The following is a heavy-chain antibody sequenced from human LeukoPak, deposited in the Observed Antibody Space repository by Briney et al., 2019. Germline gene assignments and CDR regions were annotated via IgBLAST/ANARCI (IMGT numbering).Heavy chain of an antibody. J-gene: IGHJ6*03. D-gene: IGHD6-13*01. CDR1: GGSISSSSYY. CDR2: IYYSGST. CDR3: ARLYSRFYYYYMDV. Sequence: SETLSLTCTVSGGSISSSSYYWGWIRQPPGKGLEWIGSIYYSGSTYYNPSLKSRVTISVDTSKSQFSLELSSVTAADTAVYYCARLYSRFYYYYMDVWGKGTTVTVSS. V-gene: IGHV4-39*01.